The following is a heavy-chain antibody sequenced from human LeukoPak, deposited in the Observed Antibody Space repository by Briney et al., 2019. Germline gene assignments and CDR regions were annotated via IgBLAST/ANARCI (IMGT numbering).Heavy chain of an antibody. CDR2: IYYSGGT. Sequence: SEALSLPFSGPGGSIKPFYWSWVRQSPGKGPEWGGSIYYSGGTNYNPSLKSQVTISVDTSKNQFSLELSSVTAADTAVYYCAVNSTKHTFDIWGQGTMVTVSS. V-gene: IGHV4-59*08. J-gene: IGHJ3*02. D-gene: IGHD1-1*01. CDR1: GGSIKPFY. CDR3: AVNSTKHTFDI.